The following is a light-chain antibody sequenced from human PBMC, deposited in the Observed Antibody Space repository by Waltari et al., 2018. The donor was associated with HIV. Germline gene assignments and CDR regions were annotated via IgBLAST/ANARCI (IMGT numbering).Light chain of an antibody. Sequence: EIVLTQSPVSLSLSPGERATLSCRASQSVSSNLAWYQQKPGQAPSLLLYGASTRATGIPARFSGSGSRTEFTLTIDSLQPDDFTLYYCQQYNNWPRTFGQGTKVEI. V-gene: IGKV3-15*01. CDR1: QSVSSN. CDR3: QQYNNWPRT. CDR2: GAS. J-gene: IGKJ1*01.